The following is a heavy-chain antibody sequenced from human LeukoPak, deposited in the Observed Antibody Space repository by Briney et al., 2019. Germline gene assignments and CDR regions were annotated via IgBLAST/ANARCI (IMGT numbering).Heavy chain of an antibody. CDR1: GFTFSSYS. J-gene: IGHJ6*04. V-gene: IGHV3-21*01. D-gene: IGHD2-2*01. CDR2: ISSSSSYI. CDR3: ARGEDIVVAPAAYYYGMDV. Sequence: GGSLRLSCAASGFTFSSYSMNWVRQAPGKGLEWVSSISSSSSYIYYADSVKGRFTISRDNAKNSLYLQMNSLRAEDTAVYYCARGEDIVVAPAAYYYGMDVWGKGTTVTVSS.